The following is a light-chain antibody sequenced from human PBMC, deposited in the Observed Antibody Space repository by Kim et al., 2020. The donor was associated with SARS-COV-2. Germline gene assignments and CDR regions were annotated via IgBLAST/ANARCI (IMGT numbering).Light chain of an antibody. CDR2: DVS. J-gene: IGLJ3*02. CDR3: SSYTSNNTLAV. Sequence: SITITCTGASSDVGSYNDVTWYQHHPGKAPNLIIYDVSNRPSGVSNRFSGSKSGNTASLTISGLQAEDEADYYCSSYTSNNTLAVFGRGTQLTVL. V-gene: IGLV2-14*03. CDR1: SSDVGSYND.